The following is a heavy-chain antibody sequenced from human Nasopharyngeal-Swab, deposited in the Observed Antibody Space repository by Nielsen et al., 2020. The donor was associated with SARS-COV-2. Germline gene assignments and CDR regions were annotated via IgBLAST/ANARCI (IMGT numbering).Heavy chain of an antibody. CDR2: INSDGSST. CDR3: ARTYYYDSKAAFDI. Sequence: GGSLRLSCAASCSTLSSYWMHWVRQAPGKGLVWVSRINSDGSSTSYADSVKGRFTISRDNAKNPLYLQMNSLRAEDTAVYYCARTYYYDSKAAFDIWGQGTMVTVSS. V-gene: IGHV3-74*01. J-gene: IGHJ3*02. D-gene: IGHD3-22*01. CDR1: CSTLSSYW.